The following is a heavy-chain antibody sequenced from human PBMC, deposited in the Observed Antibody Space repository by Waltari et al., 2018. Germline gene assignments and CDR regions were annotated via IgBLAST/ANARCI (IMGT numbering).Heavy chain of an antibody. CDR2: ISSSGSII. J-gene: IGHJ4*02. CDR3: ARLTVVVAATGRVDY. CDR1: GFTFSSSE. Sequence: EVQLVESGGGLVQPGGSLRLSYPASGFTFSSSEMNCVRQAPGKGLEWVSYISSSGSIIYYADYVKGRFTISRDNAKNSLYVQMNSLRAEDTAVYYWARLTVVVAATGRVDYGGQGTLVTVSS. V-gene: IGHV3-48*03. D-gene: IGHD2-15*01.